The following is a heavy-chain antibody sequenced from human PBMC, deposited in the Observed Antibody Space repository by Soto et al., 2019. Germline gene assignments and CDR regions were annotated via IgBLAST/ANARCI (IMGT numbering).Heavy chain of an antibody. D-gene: IGHD3-22*01. V-gene: IGHV3-11*06. CDR1: GFTFSDYY. J-gene: IGHJ6*02. Sequence: LRLSCAASGFTFSDYYMSWIRQAPGKGLEWVSYISSSSSYTNYADSVKGRFTISRDNAKNSLYLQMNSLRAEDTAVYYCARGGYDSSDYGMDVWGQGTTVTVSS. CDR2: ISSSSSYT. CDR3: ARGGYDSSDYGMDV.